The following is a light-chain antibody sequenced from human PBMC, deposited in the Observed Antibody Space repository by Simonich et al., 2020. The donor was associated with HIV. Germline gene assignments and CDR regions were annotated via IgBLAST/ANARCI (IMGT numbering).Light chain of an antibody. CDR2: AAY. Sequence: IQLTQSPSSLSASVGDRVTITCRASQDISSALAWYQQRPGKAPKLLINAAYRLESGVPSRFSGSGSGTEYTLTISSLQPEDFATYYCQQYYSSLITFGGGTKVEIK. J-gene: IGKJ4*01. V-gene: IGKV1-NL1*01. CDR1: QDISSA. CDR3: QQYYSSLIT.